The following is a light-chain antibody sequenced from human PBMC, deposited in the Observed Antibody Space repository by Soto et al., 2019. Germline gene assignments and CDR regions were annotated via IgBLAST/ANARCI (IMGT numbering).Light chain of an antibody. CDR2: SNY. V-gene: IGLV1-44*01. CDR3: AAWDDRLSALL. Sequence: QSVLTQPPSASGTPGQRVTISCSGSNSNIGSNPVHWYQQFPGTAPKVLIYSNYQRPSGVPDRFSGSKSGTSASLAISGLQSEDEADYYCAAWDDRLSALLFGGGTKLTVL. J-gene: IGLJ2*01. CDR1: NSNIGSNP.